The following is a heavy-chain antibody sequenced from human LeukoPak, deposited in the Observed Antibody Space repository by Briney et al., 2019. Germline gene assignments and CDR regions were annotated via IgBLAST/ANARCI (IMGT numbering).Heavy chain of an antibody. J-gene: IGHJ4*02. CDR1: GDTFSSYA. D-gene: IGHD6-6*01. Sequence: ASVKISCKASGDTFSSYAISWVRQAPGHGLEWRGRIIPILGIANYAQKFQGRVTSTADKSTTTAYMGLSSLRSEDTAVYYWARKDDSTSRVAYYFDYWGQGTLVTVSS. CDR2: IIPILGIA. CDR3: ARKDDSTSRVAYYFDY. V-gene: IGHV1-69*04.